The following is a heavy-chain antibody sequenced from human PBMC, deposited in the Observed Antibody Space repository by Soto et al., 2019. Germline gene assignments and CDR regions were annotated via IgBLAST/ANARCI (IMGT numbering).Heavy chain of an antibody. J-gene: IGHJ4*02. V-gene: IGHV4-34*01. Sequence: PSETLSLTCAVYGGSFSGYYWSWIRQPPGKGLGWIGEINHSGSTNYNPSLKSRVTISVDTSKNQFSLKLSSVTAADTAVYYCARDAAMVTAWGQGTRVTVSS. CDR1: GGSFSGYY. D-gene: IGHD5-18*01. CDR3: ARDAAMVTA. CDR2: INHSGST.